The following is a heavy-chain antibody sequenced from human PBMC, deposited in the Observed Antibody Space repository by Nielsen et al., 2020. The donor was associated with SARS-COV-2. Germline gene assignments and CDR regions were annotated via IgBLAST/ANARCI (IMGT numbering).Heavy chain of an antibody. J-gene: IGHJ6*02. D-gene: IGHD3-10*01. CDR1: GYSFTSYW. CDR2: IYPGDSDT. Sequence: GESLKISCKGSGYSFTSYWIGWVRQMPGKGLEWMGIIYPGDSDTRYSPSFQGQVTISADKSISTAYLQWSSLKASDTAMYYCARRGLKWFGELLSGMDVWGQGTTVTVSS. V-gene: IGHV5-51*01. CDR3: ARRGLKWFGELLSGMDV.